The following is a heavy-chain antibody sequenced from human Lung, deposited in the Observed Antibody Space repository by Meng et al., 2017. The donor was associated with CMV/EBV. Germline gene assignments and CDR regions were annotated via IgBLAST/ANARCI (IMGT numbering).Heavy chain of an antibody. CDR2: IYYSGST. CDR1: GGSISSYY. CDR3: ARCGYYYDSSGYYLNWFDP. Sequence: QVQLQESGPGLVKPSEXLSLTCTVPGGSISSYYWSWIRQPPGKGLEWIGYIYYSGSTNYNPSLKSRVTISVDTSKNQFSLKLSSVTAADTAVYYCARCGYYYDSSGYYLNWFDPWGQGTLVTVSS. J-gene: IGHJ5*02. D-gene: IGHD3-22*01. V-gene: IGHV4-59*01.